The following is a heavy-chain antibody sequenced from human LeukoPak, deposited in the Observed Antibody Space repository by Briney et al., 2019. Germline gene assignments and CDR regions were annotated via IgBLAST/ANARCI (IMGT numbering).Heavy chain of an antibody. Sequence: PGGSPCPACASSGSTIDDYAMSWVRQAPGKGLEWVSGIHWDGGSTGYADSVKSRFTISRDSAKNSMYLQMYSPRAEDTALYYCARDLHSGLTWQVRFDHWGQGTLVTVSS. J-gene: IGHJ4*02. CDR2: IHWDGGST. V-gene: IGHV3-20*04. D-gene: IGHD3-10*01. CDR1: GSTIDDYA. CDR3: ARDLHSGLTWQVRFDH.